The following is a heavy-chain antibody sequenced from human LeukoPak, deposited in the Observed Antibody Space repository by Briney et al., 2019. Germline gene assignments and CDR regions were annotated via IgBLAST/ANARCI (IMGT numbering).Heavy chain of an antibody. CDR2: INHSGST. D-gene: IGHD2-21*01. CDR3: ARRVRYYFDY. J-gene: IGHJ4*02. Sequence: SETLSLTCAVYGGSFSGYYWSWIRQPPGKGLEWIGEINHSGSTNYNPSLKSRVTISVDTSKNQFSLKLSSVTAADTAVYYCARRVRYYFDYRGQGTLVTVSS. V-gene: IGHV4-34*01. CDR1: GGSFSGYY.